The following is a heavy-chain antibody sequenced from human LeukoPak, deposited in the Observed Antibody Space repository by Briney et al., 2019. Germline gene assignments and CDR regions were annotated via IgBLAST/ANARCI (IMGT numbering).Heavy chain of an antibody. Sequence: GGSLRLSCSASGFTFSSYSMNWVRQALGKGLEWVSYISSSGTTIYYADSVKGRFTISRDNAKNSLYLQMNSLRDEDTAVYYCARGSRSYYGYWGQGSLVTVSS. CDR2: ISSSGTTI. CDR1: GFTFSSYS. J-gene: IGHJ4*02. D-gene: IGHD1-26*01. V-gene: IGHV3-48*02. CDR3: ARGSRSYYGY.